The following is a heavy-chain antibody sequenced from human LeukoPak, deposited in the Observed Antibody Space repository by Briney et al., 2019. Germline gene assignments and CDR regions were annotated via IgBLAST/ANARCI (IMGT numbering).Heavy chain of an antibody. Sequence: SVNVSCKVSGYTLTELSMHWVRQAPGTGLEWMGGFDPEDGETIYAQKFQGRVTMTEDTSTDTAYMELSSLRSEDTAVYYCASTTGYYDSSGYYQFDYWGQGALVTDSS. J-gene: IGHJ4*02. CDR2: FDPEDGET. CDR1: GYTLTELS. CDR3: ASTTGYYDSSGYYQFDY. D-gene: IGHD3-22*01. V-gene: IGHV1-24*01.